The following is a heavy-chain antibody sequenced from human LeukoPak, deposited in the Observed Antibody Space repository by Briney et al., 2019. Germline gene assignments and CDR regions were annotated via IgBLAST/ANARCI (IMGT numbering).Heavy chain of an antibody. V-gene: IGHV3-23*01. CDR1: GFTFSSYA. J-gene: IGHJ4*02. CDR2: TSGSGVSGGST. CDR3: AKGSDYVWGSYRAGLLFDY. Sequence: PGRSLRLSCAASGFTFSSYAMSWVRQAPGKGLEWVSATSGSGVSGGSTYYADSVKGRFTISRDNSKNTLYLQMNSLRAEDTAVYYCAKGSDYVWGSYRAGLLFDYWGQGTLVTVSS. D-gene: IGHD3-16*02.